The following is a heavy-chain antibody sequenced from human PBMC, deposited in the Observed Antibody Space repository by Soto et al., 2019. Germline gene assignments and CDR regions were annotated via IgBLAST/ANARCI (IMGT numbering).Heavy chain of an antibody. J-gene: IGHJ4*02. V-gene: IGHV3-9*01. CDR1: GFTFDDYA. CDR3: AKGGTDSSGWYGFDY. Sequence: EVQLVESGGGLVQPGRSLRLSCAASGFTFDDYAMHWVRQAPGKGLVWVSGISWNSGSIGYADSVKGRFTISRDNAKNSLYLQMNSLRAEDTALYYCAKGGTDSSGWYGFDYWGQGTLVTVSS. CDR2: ISWNSGSI. D-gene: IGHD6-19*01.